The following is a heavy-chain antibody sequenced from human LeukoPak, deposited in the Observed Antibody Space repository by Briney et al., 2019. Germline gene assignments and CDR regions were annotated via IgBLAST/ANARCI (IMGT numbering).Heavy chain of an antibody. D-gene: IGHD4-17*01. CDR2: IKSKTDGGTT. CDR3: TSATVTTNYGMDV. J-gene: IGHJ6*02. CDR1: GFTFSDYY. Sequence: PGGSLRLSCTASGFTFSDYYMTWIRQAPGKGLEWVGRIKSKTDGGTTDYAAPVKGRFTISRDDSKNTLYLQMNSLKTEDTAVYYCTSATVTTNYGMDVWGQGTTVTVSS. V-gene: IGHV3-15*01.